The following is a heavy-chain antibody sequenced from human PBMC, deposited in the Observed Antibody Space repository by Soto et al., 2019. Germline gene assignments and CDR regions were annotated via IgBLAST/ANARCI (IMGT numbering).Heavy chain of an antibody. V-gene: IGHV3-23*01. CDR1: GFTFSNFV. CDR3: TKASSDRHHMDV. CDR2: ITSTGGDT. J-gene: IGHJ6*02. Sequence: LRLSCATSGFTFSNFVMRWVRQTPGKGLEWVSTITSTGGDTYYTDSVKGRFTISRDNSKNTLYLQMSSLRAEDTALYYCTKASSDRHHMDVWGQGTTVTVSS.